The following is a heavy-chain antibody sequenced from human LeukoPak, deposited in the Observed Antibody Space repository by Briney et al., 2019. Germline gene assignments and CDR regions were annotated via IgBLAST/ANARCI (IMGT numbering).Heavy chain of an antibody. CDR2: ISAYNGNT. Sequence: ASVKLSFTASGYTFTSYGISWVRHAPGQGLGWMGWISAYNGNTNYAKKLQGRVTMTTDTSTSTAYMELRSLRSDDTAGYYCARVSRDDSLDYWGQGTLVTVSS. J-gene: IGHJ4*02. V-gene: IGHV1-18*01. CDR3: ARVSRDDSLDY. D-gene: IGHD5-24*01. CDR1: GYTFTSYG.